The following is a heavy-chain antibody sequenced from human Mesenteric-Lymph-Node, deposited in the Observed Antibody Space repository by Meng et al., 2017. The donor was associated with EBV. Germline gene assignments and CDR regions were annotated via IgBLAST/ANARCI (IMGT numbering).Heavy chain of an antibody. V-gene: IGHV3-74*01. Sequence: EWQLVEFGGGLVGPGGSLGISCAASGFTFSTYWMHWVRQAPGKGLVWVSRINSDGSSTNYADSVKGRFTISRDNAKNTLYLQMNSLRAEDTAVYYCTPTTGTALGYWGQGTLVTVSS. D-gene: IGHD1-1*01. J-gene: IGHJ4*02. CDR3: TPTTGTALGY. CDR2: INSDGSST. CDR1: GFTFSTYW.